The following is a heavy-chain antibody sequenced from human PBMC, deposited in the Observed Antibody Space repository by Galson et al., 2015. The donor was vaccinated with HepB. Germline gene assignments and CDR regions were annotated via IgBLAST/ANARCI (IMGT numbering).Heavy chain of an antibody. CDR1: GYTFTSYG. V-gene: IGHV1-18*01. CDR2: ISAYNGNT. D-gene: IGHD3-3*01. CDR3: ARDAVPLGWLYQFPFDI. J-gene: IGHJ3*02. Sequence: SVKVSCKASGYTFTSYGISWVRQAPGQGLEWMGWISAYNGNTNYAQKLQGRVTMTTDTSTSTAYMELRSLRSDDTAVYYCARDAVPLGWLYQFPFDIWGQGTMVTVAS.